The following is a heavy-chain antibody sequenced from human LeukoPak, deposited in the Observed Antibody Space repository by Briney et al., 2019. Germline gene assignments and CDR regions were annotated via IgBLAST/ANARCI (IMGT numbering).Heavy chain of an antibody. CDR3: ARSRWRLDY. CDR1: GGSINNGVYY. D-gene: IGHD5-24*01. Sequence: SQTLSLTCTVSGGSINNGVYYWSWIRQHPGEGLEWIGYIYYSGSTYYNPSLKSRVTISVDTSKNQFSLKLSSVTAADTAVYYCARSRWRLDYWGQGTLVTVSS. CDR2: IYYSGST. V-gene: IGHV4-31*03. J-gene: IGHJ4*02.